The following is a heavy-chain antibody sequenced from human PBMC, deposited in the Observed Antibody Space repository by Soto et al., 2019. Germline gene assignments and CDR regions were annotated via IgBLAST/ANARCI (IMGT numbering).Heavy chain of an antibody. CDR1: GFTFRSYG. CDR2: IWYDGSNK. V-gene: IGHV3-33*01. Sequence: VQLVESGGGVVQPGRSLRLSCAASGFTFRSYGIHWVRQAPGKGLEWVAVIWYDGSNKYYADSVKGRFTISRDNSKNTLYLQMDSLRAEDTAIYYCATVAAQDSFDIWGQGTMVTVSS. D-gene: IGHD6-6*01. J-gene: IGHJ3*02. CDR3: ATVAAQDSFDI.